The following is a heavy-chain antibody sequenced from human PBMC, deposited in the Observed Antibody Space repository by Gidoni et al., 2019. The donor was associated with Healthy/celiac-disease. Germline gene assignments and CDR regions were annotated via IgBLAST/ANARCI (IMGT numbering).Heavy chain of an antibody. CDR3: ARDFAVVPAVSMDY. D-gene: IGHD2-2*01. Sequence: QVQLVESGGGVVQPGRSLRLSCAASGFTFSSYAMHWVRQAPGKGLEWVAVISYDGSNKYYADSVKGRFTISRDNSKNTLYLQMNSLRAEDTAVYYCARDFAVVPAVSMDYWGQGTLVTVSS. CDR1: GFTFSSYA. V-gene: IGHV3-30-3*01. J-gene: IGHJ4*02. CDR2: ISYDGSNK.